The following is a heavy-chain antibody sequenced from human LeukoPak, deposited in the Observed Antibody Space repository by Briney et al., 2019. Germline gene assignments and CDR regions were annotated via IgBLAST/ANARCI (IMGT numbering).Heavy chain of an antibody. CDR3: ASRVAFDI. Sequence: GGSLRLSCAASGFTFSDYYMSWIRQAPGKGLEWVSYIDGSSSRINYADSVKGRFTISRDNAKNSLFPQMNSLTVEDTAVYYCASRVAFDIWGPGTMVTVSS. J-gene: IGHJ3*02. CDR2: IDGSSSRI. D-gene: IGHD3-3*01. CDR1: GFTFSDYY. V-gene: IGHV3-11*01.